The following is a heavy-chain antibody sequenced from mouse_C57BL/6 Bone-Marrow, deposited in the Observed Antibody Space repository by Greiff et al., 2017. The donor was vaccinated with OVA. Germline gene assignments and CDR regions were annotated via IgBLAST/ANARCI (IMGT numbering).Heavy chain of an antibody. CDR2: IFPGSGST. J-gene: IGHJ3*01. D-gene: IGHD2-2*01. CDR3: ARREGDDGFAY. CDR1: GYPFPGYW. Sequence: VQLPQSGAELMKPGASVKLSCTATGYPFPGYWIEWVKQRPGHGLEWIGEIFPGSGSTNYNEKFKGKATFTADTSANTAYMQLSSLTTEDSAIYYCARREGDDGFAYWGQGTLVTVSA. V-gene: IGHV1-9*01.